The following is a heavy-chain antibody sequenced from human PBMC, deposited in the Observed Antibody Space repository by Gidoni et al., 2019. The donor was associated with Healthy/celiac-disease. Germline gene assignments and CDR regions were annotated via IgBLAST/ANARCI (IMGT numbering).Heavy chain of an antibody. CDR1: GFTFSSYA. CDR3: ANPQWLAID. Sequence: EVQLLESWGGLVQPGGCLRLSCAAYGFTFSSYAMRWVRQAPGKGLERVSAISGSGGSTYSADSVKGRFTISRDNSKTTLYLQMNSLRAEDTAVYYCANPQWLAIDWGQGTLVTVSS. D-gene: IGHD6-19*01. J-gene: IGHJ4*02. V-gene: IGHV3-23*01. CDR2: ISGSGGST.